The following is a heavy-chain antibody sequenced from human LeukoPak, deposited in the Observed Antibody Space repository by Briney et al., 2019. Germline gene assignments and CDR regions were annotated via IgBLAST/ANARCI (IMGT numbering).Heavy chain of an antibody. V-gene: IGHV1-18*01. Sequence: ASVKVSCKTSGYTFSNYVLTWVRQAPGQGLEWMGRISTYTGDSNYAQKSHDRITMTTDTSTGTAYMELRNLSSDDTAVYYCARTMTTMTTHGELDFWGQGTLDTVSS. D-gene: IGHD4-17*01. CDR2: ISTYTGDS. CDR1: GYTFSNYV. J-gene: IGHJ4*02. CDR3: ARTMTTMTTHGELDF.